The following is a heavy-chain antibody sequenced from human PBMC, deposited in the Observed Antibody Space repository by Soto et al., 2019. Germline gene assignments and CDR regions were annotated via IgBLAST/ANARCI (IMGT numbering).Heavy chain of an antibody. CDR2: VFSSGST. Sequence: LSLTCSVPGGAISSYYWSWVRQPAGKGLEWIGRVFSSGSTNYNASLKSRVTMSIDTSKNEVSLTLRSVTAADTAVYYCARVAFSYFGMDVWGPGTTVTVSS. D-gene: IGHD3-3*02. CDR3: ARVAFSYFGMDV. V-gene: IGHV4-4*07. CDR1: GGAISSYY. J-gene: IGHJ6*02.